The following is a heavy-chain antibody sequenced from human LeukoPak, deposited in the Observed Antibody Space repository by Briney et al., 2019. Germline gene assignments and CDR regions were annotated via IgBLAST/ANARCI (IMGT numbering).Heavy chain of an antibody. CDR2: IHYSGST. Sequence: SETLSLTCTVSGGSISSYYWSWIRQPPGKGLEWIGYIHYSGSTNYNPSLKSRVTISVDTSKNQFSLKLSSVTAADTAVYYCARRYCSGGSCYSAFDYWGQGTLVTVSS. V-gene: IGHV4-59*01. D-gene: IGHD2-15*01. J-gene: IGHJ4*02. CDR1: GGSISSYY. CDR3: ARRYCSGGSCYSAFDY.